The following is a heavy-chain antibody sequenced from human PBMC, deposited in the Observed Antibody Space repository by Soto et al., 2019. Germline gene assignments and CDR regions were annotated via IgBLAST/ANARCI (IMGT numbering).Heavy chain of an antibody. V-gene: IGHV3-23*01. Sequence: EVQLLESGGALVQPGGSLRLSCVASGFSFSNYAMSWVRQVPGKGLEWVSVISGRDDSTYYADSVKGRFTISRDNSKNTLYLQMNSLRAEDTAIYYCARDRERDAWYEDYWGQGTLVTVSS. CDR2: ISGRDDST. D-gene: IGHD6-13*01. CDR1: GFSFSNYA. CDR3: ARDRERDAWYEDY. J-gene: IGHJ4*02.